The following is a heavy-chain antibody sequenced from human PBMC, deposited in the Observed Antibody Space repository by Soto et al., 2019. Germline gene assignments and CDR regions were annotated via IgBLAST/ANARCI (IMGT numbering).Heavy chain of an antibody. V-gene: IGHV1-18*01. D-gene: IGHD4-17*01. J-gene: IGHJ4*02. CDR3: AGDHGNYGPFDQ. CDR1: GDISPRSG. CDR2: INSYNGVT. Sequence: QVQLVQSGPEVKKPGALVKVSCQASGDISPRSGLSWVRQAPGQGLEWLGWINSYNGVTNYAQSLQGRVTLTTDSSTSTAYMEVRSLRFDDTAVYYCAGDHGNYGPFDQWGQGTLVTVSS.